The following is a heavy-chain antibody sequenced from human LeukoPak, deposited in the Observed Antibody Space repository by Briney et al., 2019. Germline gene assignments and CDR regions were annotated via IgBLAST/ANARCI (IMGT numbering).Heavy chain of an antibody. V-gene: IGHV3-74*01. CDR3: AKDRNYGFDY. D-gene: IGHD3-10*01. J-gene: IGHJ4*02. CDR1: GFSFSGHW. Sequence: GRSLRLSCTASGFSFSGHWMHWARQLPGKGLVWVSRISPAGSTTSYADSVKGRFTVSRDNSKNTLYLQMNSLRAEDTAVYYCAKDRNYGFDYWGQGTLVTVSS. CDR2: ISPAGSTT.